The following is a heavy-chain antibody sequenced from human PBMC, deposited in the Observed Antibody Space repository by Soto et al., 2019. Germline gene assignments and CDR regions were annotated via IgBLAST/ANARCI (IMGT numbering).Heavy chain of an antibody. Sequence: PGWSLRLSCAASGFTFSIYAMTWVRQAPGKGLEWVSSLSGSGGDTYYADSVKGRFTISRDNSKNTLSLQMNSLRAEDTAVYYCAKRFGSGYYSAFDIWGQGTMVTVSS. D-gene: IGHD3-22*01. V-gene: IGHV3-23*01. J-gene: IGHJ3*02. CDR1: GFTFSIYA. CDR2: LSGSGGDT. CDR3: AKRFGSGYYSAFDI.